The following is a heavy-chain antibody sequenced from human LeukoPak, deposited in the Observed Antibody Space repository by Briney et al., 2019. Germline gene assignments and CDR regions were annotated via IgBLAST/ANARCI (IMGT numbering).Heavy chain of an antibody. Sequence: GGSLRLSCAASGFTFSSYAMSWVRQAPGKGLEWVSAISGSGGSTYYADSVKGRFTISRDNSKNTLYLQMNSLRAEDTAVYYCANRIAATGVVYWGQGTPVTVSS. V-gene: IGHV3-23*01. J-gene: IGHJ4*02. CDR3: ANRIAATGVVY. D-gene: IGHD6-13*01. CDR1: GFTFSSYA. CDR2: ISGSGGST.